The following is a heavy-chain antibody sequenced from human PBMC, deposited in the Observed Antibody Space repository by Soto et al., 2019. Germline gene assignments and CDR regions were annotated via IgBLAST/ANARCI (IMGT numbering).Heavy chain of an antibody. J-gene: IGHJ4*02. D-gene: IGHD5-12*01. CDR1: GGTFSSYA. CDR2: IIPIFGTA. CDR3: ARDKKRGYSGYGGDY. Sequence: QVQLVQSGAEVKKPGSSVKVSCKASGGTFSSYAISWVRQAPGQGLEWMGGIIPIFGTANYAQKFQGSVTIRAEESTSTDYMELSSLRSEDTAVYYCARDKKRGYSGYGGDYWGQGTLVTVSS. V-gene: IGHV1-69*01.